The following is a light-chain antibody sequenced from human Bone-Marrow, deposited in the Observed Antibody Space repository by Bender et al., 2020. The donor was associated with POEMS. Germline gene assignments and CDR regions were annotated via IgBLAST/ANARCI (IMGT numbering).Light chain of an antibody. CDR2: TND. CDR3: AAWDDSLNGVV. J-gene: IGLJ2*01. Sequence: QSVLTQPPSASGTPGQRVTISCSGSSSNIGTNPVNWYQQLPGTAPKLLIYTNDQRPSGVPDRFSASKSGTSASLAISGLQSEDEAYYYCAAWDDSLNGVVFGGGTKLTVL. CDR1: SSNIGTNP. V-gene: IGLV1-44*01.